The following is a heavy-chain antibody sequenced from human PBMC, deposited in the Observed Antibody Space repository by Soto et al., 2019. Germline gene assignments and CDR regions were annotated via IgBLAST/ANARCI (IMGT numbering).Heavy chain of an antibody. V-gene: IGHV4-59*01. J-gene: IGHJ6*02. CDR2: IYYSGST. Sequence: SETLSLTCTVSGGSISSYYWSWIRQPPGKGLEWIGYIYYSGSTNYNPSLKSRVTISVDTSKNQFSLKLSSVTAADTAVYYCAREPRMTTPTKKYYYYGMDVWGQGTTVTVSS. D-gene: IGHD4-17*01. CDR1: GGSISSYY. CDR3: AREPRMTTPTKKYYYYGMDV.